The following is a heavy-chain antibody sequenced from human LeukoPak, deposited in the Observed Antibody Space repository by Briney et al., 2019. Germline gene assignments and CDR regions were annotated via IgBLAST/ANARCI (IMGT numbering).Heavy chain of an antibody. CDR3: AKDPSIDRVVIAIGYFQH. CDR2: IRYDGSNK. V-gene: IGHV3-30*02. D-gene: IGHD2-21*01. Sequence: PGGSLRLSCAASGFTFSSYGMHWVRQAPGKGLEWVAFIRYDGSNKYYADSVKGRFTISRDNSKITLYLQMNSLRAEDTAVYYCAKDPSIDRVVIAIGYFQHWGQGTLVTVSS. J-gene: IGHJ1*01. CDR1: GFTFSSYG.